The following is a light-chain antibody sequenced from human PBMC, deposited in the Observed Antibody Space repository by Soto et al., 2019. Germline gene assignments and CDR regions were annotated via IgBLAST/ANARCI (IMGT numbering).Light chain of an antibody. J-gene: IGKJ1*01. CDR2: AAS. V-gene: IGKV3-20*01. CDR1: QSVSSSF. Sequence: EIVLTQSPGTLSLSPGERATLSCGASQSVSSSFLAWYQQKPRQAPRLLIYAASSRAGGIPGRCSGRCAGTVFTLTISRLEPEDFAYYYCQQYNSSPRTFGQGTKVEIK. CDR3: QQYNSSPRT.